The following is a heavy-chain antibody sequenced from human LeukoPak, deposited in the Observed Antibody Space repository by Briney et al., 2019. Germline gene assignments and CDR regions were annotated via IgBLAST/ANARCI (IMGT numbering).Heavy chain of an antibody. CDR1: GFTFSTYW. CDR3: PRDRGISGPLYYFDY. Sequence: GGSLRLSCAASGFTFSTYWMRWVRQAPGKGLEWVANIKQDGSEKYSVDSVKGRFTISRGNAKNSLYLQMNSLRAEDTAVYYCPRDRGISGPLYYFDYWGQGTLVTVSS. CDR2: IKQDGSEK. D-gene: IGHD2-15*01. V-gene: IGHV3-7*05. J-gene: IGHJ4*02.